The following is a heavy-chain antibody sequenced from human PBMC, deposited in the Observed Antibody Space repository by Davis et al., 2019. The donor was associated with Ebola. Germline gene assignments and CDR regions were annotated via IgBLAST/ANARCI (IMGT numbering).Heavy chain of an antibody. D-gene: IGHD5-12*01. V-gene: IGHV3-30*02. CDR1: GFSFSSYA. CDR3: ASGDGRGSSYDMDV. Sequence: GESLKISCAASGFSFSSYAMHWVRQAPGKGLEWVAFISYDGRNKYYADSVKGRFTISRDNSKNTLYLQMNSLRAEDTALYYCASGDGRGSSYDMDVWGQGTTVTVSS. CDR2: ISYDGRNK. J-gene: IGHJ6*02.